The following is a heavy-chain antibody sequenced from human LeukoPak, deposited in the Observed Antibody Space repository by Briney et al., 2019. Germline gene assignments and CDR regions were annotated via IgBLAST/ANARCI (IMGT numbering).Heavy chain of an antibody. CDR2: INHSGST. Sequence: SETLSLTCAVYGGSFSGYYWSWIRQPPGKGLEWIGEINHSGSTNYNPSLKSRVTILVDTSKNQFSLKLSSVTAADTAVYYCARDDILTGYQPGDYWGQGTLVTVSS. CDR1: GGSFSGYY. J-gene: IGHJ4*02. CDR3: ARDDILTGYQPGDY. D-gene: IGHD3-9*01. V-gene: IGHV4-34*01.